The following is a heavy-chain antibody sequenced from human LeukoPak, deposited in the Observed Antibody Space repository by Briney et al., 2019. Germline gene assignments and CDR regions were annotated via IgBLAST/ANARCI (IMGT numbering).Heavy chain of an antibody. J-gene: IGHJ4*02. V-gene: IGHV1-2*02. Sequence: GASVKVSCKASGYTFTGYYMHWVRQAPGQGLEWMGWINPNSGGTNYAQKFQGRVTMTRDTSISTAYMELSRLRSDDTAVYYCARVPDYYGSGSYQTPGDYWGQGTLVTVSS. CDR2: INPNSGGT. CDR1: GYTFTGYY. CDR3: ARVPDYYGSGSYQTPGDY. D-gene: IGHD3-10*01.